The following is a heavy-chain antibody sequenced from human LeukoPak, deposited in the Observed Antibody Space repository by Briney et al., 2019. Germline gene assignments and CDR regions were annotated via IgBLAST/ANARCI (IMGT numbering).Heavy chain of an antibody. V-gene: IGHV3-21*01. CDR2: ISSSSSYI. J-gene: IGHJ4*02. CDR1: GFTFSSYS. Sequence: GGSLRLSCAASGFTFSSYSMNWVRQAPGKGLEWVSSISSSSSYIYYADSVKGRFTISRDNAKNSLYLQMNSLRAEDTAVYYCARDVGATGGSSSWYCIDYWGQGTLVTVSS. CDR3: ARDVGATGGSSSWYCIDY. D-gene: IGHD6-13*01.